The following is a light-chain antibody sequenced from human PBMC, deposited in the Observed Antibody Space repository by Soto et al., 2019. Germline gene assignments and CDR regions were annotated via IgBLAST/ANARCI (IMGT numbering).Light chain of an antibody. CDR3: SSYTSSSTSYV. Sequence: QSALTQPASVSGSPGQSITISCTGTSSDVGGYNYVSWYQQHPGKAPKLMIYDVSNRPSGVSNRFSGSKSGNTASLTISGLQAEDEADYYCSSYTSSSTSYVFGTGTKLPVL. CDR2: DVS. V-gene: IGLV2-14*01. J-gene: IGLJ1*01. CDR1: SSDVGGYNY.